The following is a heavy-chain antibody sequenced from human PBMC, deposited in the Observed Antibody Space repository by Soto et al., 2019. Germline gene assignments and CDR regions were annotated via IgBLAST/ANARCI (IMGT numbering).Heavy chain of an antibody. D-gene: IGHD3-22*01. CDR2: IYHTGTT. CDR1: GGSITIGDYS. Sequence: PSETLSLTSTVSGGSITIGDYSWTWIRQPPGKGLEWIGYIYHTGTTYYNMSLKSRVTISVDRSKNQFSLKLSSVTAADTAVYYCARGINYYDSSGDSWFDPWGQGTLVTVSS. CDR3: ARGINYYDSSGDSWFDP. J-gene: IGHJ5*02. V-gene: IGHV4-30-2*01.